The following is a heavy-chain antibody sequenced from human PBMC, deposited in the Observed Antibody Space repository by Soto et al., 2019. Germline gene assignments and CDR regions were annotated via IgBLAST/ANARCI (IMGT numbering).Heavy chain of an antibody. CDR1: GYTFTGYY. CDR3: ARGTFDSSGDYFAGWFGP. J-gene: IGHJ5*02. V-gene: IGHV1-2*02. Sequence: QVQVVQSGAEVKKPGASVKVSCKASGYTFTGYYMHWVRQAPGQGLEWMGWIIPNNGGTKYAQKFQDRFTMTRDTSISTAYMELSRLRSDDTAVYYCARGTFDSSGDYFAGWFGPWGQGTLVTVSS. CDR2: IIPNNGGT. D-gene: IGHD3-22*01.